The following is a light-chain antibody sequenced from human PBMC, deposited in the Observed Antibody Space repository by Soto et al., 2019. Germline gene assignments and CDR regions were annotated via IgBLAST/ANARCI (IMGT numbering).Light chain of an antibody. CDR2: DVN. V-gene: IGLV2-14*03. CDR1: SSDVGSYDY. CDR3: CVYSTSGTHV. J-gene: IGLJ1*01. Sequence: QSALTQPASVSGSPGQSITFSCTGTSSDVGSYDYVSWHQQHPGKAPKLIIYDVNNRPSGVPSRFSGSKSGNTASLIISGLQTEDEADYYCCVYSTSGTHVFGTGTKVTVL.